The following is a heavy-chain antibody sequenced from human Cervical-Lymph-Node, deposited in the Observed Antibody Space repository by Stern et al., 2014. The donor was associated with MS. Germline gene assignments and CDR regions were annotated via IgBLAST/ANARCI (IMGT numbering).Heavy chain of an antibody. V-gene: IGHV4-31*03. Sequence: QVQLVESGPGLVQPLQTLSLSCTASGGSVSSGGYLWNWLRPDPGQGLVWIGHVYYSGSIAYNPSLKSRVTISVDTSKNQFSLRLRSVTAADTAVYYCARNPALWYFDLWGRGTLAAVSS. CDR3: ARNPALWYFDL. D-gene: IGHD3-3*02. J-gene: IGHJ2*01. CDR2: VYYSGSI. CDR1: GGSVSSGGYL.